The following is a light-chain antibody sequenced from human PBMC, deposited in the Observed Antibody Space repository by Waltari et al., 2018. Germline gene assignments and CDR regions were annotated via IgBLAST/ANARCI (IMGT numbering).Light chain of an antibody. Sequence: QSALTQPSSASGSPGQSITISCTGTSHDVGGYNYVSWYQQHPGKAPKLMIYDVGNRPSGVSNRFSGSKSGNTASLTISGLQAEDEADYYCSSYTSSSTLVFGGGTKLTVL. CDR2: DVG. J-gene: IGLJ2*01. CDR3: SSYTSSSTLV. CDR1: SHDVGGYNY. V-gene: IGLV2-14*03.